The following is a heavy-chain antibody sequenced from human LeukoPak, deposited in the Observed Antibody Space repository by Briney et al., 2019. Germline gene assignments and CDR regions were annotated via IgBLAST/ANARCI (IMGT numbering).Heavy chain of an antibody. Sequence: GGSLRLSCAASGFSFSSHAMNWVRQTPGKGLEWVSSITGSGGGTSYADSVKGRFSISRDNSKNTVYLQTNSLRGEDTAVYYCAKGSFWGQGTLVTVSS. D-gene: IGHD3-10*01. V-gene: IGHV3-23*01. CDR2: ITGSGGGT. CDR1: GFSFSSHA. CDR3: AKGSF. J-gene: IGHJ4*02.